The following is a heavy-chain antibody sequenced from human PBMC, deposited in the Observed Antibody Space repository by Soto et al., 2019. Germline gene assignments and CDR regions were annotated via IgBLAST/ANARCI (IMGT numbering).Heavy chain of an antibody. Sequence: PSETLSLTCTVSGGSISSYYWSWIRQPPGKGLEWIGYIYYSGSTNYNPSLKSRVTISVDTSKNQFSLKLSSVTAADTAVYYCARRWGRTFDYWGQGPLVTVSS. V-gene: IGHV4-59*08. D-gene: IGHD7-27*01. CDR1: GGSISSYY. J-gene: IGHJ4*02. CDR3: ARRWGRTFDY. CDR2: IYYSGST.